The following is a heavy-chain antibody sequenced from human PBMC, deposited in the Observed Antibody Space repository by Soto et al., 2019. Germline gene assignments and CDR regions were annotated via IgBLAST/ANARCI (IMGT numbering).Heavy chain of an antibody. CDR2: VSASGST. CDR1: GGSISGFF. Sequence: LSLTCAVSGGSISGFFWTWVRQPPGMPLEGLGHVSASGSTVYNPSLQSRLTLSLDVSKNRFSLELTSVTAADTATYFCARGGSTHYYYGLDVWGQGTTVTVSS. D-gene: IGHD1-1*01. V-gene: IGHV4-59*10. CDR3: ARGGSTHYYYGLDV. J-gene: IGHJ6*02.